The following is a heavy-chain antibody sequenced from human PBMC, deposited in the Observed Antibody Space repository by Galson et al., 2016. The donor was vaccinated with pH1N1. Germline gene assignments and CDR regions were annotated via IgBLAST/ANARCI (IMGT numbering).Heavy chain of an antibody. Sequence: QSGAEVKKPGESLKISCKGTGYSFSTYWIAWVRQMPGEGLEWMGIIYPGDSDTGYSPSFQGQVTISADKSISAAYLQWGSLQASDTAMYFCARLGIPATIDYHYYMDVWGKGTTVTVSS. CDR3: ARLGIPATIDYHYYMDV. CDR1: GYSFSTYW. CDR2: IYPGDSDT. V-gene: IGHV5-51*01. J-gene: IGHJ6*03. D-gene: IGHD2-2*01.